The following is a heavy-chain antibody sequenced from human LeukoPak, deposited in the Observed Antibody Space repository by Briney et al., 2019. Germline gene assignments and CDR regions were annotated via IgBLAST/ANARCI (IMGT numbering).Heavy chain of an antibody. J-gene: IGHJ4*02. CDR1: GFTFSSYW. CDR2: IKQDGTEK. CDR3: ARGVGATHFDY. V-gene: IGHV3-7*04. Sequence: PGGSLRLSCAASGFTFSSYWMSWVRQAPGKGLEWVAIIKQDGTEKYYVDSVKGRFTISRDNAKNSLYLQMNSLRAEDTAVYCCARGVGATHFDYWGQGTLVTVSS. D-gene: IGHD1-26*01.